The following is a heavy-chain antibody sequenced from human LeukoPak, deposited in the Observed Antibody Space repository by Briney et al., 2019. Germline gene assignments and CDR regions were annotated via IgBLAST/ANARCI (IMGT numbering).Heavy chain of an antibody. CDR2: ISAYNGNT. D-gene: IGHD4-17*01. CDR1: GYTFTSYG. Sequence: ASVKVSCKASGYTFTSYGISWVRQAPGQGLEWMGWISAYNGNTNYAQKLQGRVTMTTDTSTSTAYMELRSLRSDDTAVYYCARAPQHDYGDFYFDYWGQGTLVTVSS. J-gene: IGHJ4*02. V-gene: IGHV1-18*01. CDR3: ARAPQHDYGDFYFDY.